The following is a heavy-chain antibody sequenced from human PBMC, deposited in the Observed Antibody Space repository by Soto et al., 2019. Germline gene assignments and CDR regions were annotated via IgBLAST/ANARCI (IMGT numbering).Heavy chain of an antibody. J-gene: IGHJ6*02. CDR2: NSISKGKT. Sequence: QVQLVQSGAEVKRPGASVKVSCKASGYTFLNYDVAWVRRAPGQGLEWMGWNSISKGKTYYHQSLQGRVTMTTDTATTTAYMAVRSLRSDDSAVYYCGLEAYIGNFGLDVWGQGTIVTVSS. CDR1: GYTFLNYD. D-gene: IGHD3-10*01. CDR3: GLEAYIGNFGLDV. V-gene: IGHV1-18*01.